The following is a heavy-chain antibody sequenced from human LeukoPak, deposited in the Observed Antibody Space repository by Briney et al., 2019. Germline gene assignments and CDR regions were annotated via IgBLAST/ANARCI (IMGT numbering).Heavy chain of an antibody. J-gene: IGHJ4*02. D-gene: IGHD3-22*01. CDR3: ARDQYYYDSSGYYSLDY. CDR2: IYTSGST. Sequence: PSETLSLTCTVSGGSISSYYWSWIRQPAGKGLEWIGRIYTSGSTNYNPSLKSRVTMSVDTSKNQFSLKLSSVTAAATAVYYCARDQYYYDSSGYYSLDYWGQGTLITVSS. V-gene: IGHV4-4*07. CDR1: GGSISSYY.